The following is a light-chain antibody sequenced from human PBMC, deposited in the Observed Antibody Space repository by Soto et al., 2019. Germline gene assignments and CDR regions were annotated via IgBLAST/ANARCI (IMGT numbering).Light chain of an antibody. J-gene: IGLJ2*01. V-gene: IGLV1-47*01. CDR2: RSN. CDR1: SSNIGSNY. Sequence: QSVLTQPASASGTPGQKVTISCSGSSSNIGSNYVYWYQHLPGAAPKLLISRSNQRPSGVPDRFSGSKSGTSASLAISGLRSEDEADYYCASWDDSLSASVVFGGGTQLTVL. CDR3: ASWDDSLSASVV.